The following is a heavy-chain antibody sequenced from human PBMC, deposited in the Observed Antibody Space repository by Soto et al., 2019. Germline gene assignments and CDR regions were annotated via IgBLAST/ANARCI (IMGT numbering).Heavy chain of an antibody. CDR3: ARGGDGYNPSYYYYGMDV. V-gene: IGHV3-21*01. CDR1: GFTFSSYS. J-gene: IGHJ6*02. Sequence: PGGSLRLSCADSGFTFSSYSMNWVRQAPGKGLEWVSSISSSSSYIYYADSVKGRFTISRDNAKNSLYLQMNSLRAEDTAVYYCARGGDGYNPSYYYYGMDVWGQGTTVTVSS. CDR2: ISSSSSYI. D-gene: IGHD5-12*01.